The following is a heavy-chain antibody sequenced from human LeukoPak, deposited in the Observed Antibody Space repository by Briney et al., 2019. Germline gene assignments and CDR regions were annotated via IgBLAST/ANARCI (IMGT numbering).Heavy chain of an antibody. Sequence: GGSLRLSCAASGFTFSSYAMSWVRQAPGEGLEWVSAISGSGGTTYDAASEKGRFTISRDNSKNTLYLQMNSLRAEDTAVYYCAKDDGSSSRDFDYWGQGTLVTVSS. V-gene: IGHV3-23*01. D-gene: IGHD6-13*01. CDR3: AKDDGSSSRDFDY. CDR1: GFTFSSYA. CDR2: ISGSGGTT. J-gene: IGHJ4*02.